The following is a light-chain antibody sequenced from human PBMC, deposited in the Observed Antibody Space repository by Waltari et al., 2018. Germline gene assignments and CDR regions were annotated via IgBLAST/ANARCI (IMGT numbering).Light chain of an antibody. CDR2: DNN. V-gene: IGLV1-40*01. J-gene: IGLJ2*01. CDR1: SSNVGAPFD. CDR3: QSYDSSLSGHVV. Sequence: QSVLTQPPSVSGAPGQRVPISCTGRSSNVGAPFDVHWYQQLPGGGPQLLIYDNNNRASGVPDRFSGSKSGMSASLVITGLQPEDEADYYCQSYDSSLSGHVVFGGGTKLTVL.